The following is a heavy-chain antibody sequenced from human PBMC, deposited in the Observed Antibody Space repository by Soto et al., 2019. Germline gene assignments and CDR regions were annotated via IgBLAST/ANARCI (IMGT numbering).Heavy chain of an antibody. CDR3: ARGRKSYYDLLPSY. J-gene: IGHJ4*02. V-gene: IGHV3-33*01. Sequence: QVQLVESGGGVVQPGRSLRLSCTTSGFTFSNFAMNWVRQAPGKGLEWVAVIWSDGSDTYYADSVKGRFIISRDNSKNTLSLQMNNLRAEDTAVDYCARGRKSYYDLLPSYWGQGTLVTVSS. D-gene: IGHD3-3*01. CDR1: GFTFSNFA. CDR2: IWSDGSDT.